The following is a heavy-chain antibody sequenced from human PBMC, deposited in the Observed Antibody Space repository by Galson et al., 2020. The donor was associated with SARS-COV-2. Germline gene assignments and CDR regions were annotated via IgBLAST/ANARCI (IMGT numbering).Heavy chain of an antibody. CDR3: ASGTYHYDNSGYSSYFDY. D-gene: IGHD3-22*01. Sequence: GESLKISCAASGFTFSTYSMYWVRQAPGKGLEWVAVISYDGSNKYYADSVKGRFTISRDNSKNTVYLQMNSLRAEDTAVYYCASGTYHYDNSGYSSYFDYWGQGTLVTVSS. V-gene: IGHV3-30*04. CDR2: ISYDGSNK. CDR1: GFTFSTYS. J-gene: IGHJ4*02.